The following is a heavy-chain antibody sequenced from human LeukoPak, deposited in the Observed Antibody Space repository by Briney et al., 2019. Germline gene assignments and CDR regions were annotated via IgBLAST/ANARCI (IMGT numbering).Heavy chain of an antibody. Sequence: PSETLSLTCTVSGGSISSSSYYWGWIRQPPGKGLEWIGSIYYSGSTNYSPSLKSRVTISVDTSKNQFSLKLTSVTAADTAVYYCARALGYYDSSGYYWFDPWGQGTLVTVSS. V-gene: IGHV4-39*07. J-gene: IGHJ5*02. CDR1: GGSISSSSYY. CDR3: ARALGYYDSSGYYWFDP. CDR2: IYYSGST. D-gene: IGHD3-22*01.